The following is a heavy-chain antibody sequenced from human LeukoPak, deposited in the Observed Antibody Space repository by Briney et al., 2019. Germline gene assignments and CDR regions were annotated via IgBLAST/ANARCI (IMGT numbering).Heavy chain of an antibody. CDR3: AKEDCSGGSCYSPNNWFDP. D-gene: IGHD2-15*01. J-gene: IGHJ5*02. V-gene: IGHV3-30*18. CDR2: ISYDGSNK. Sequence: GGSLRLSCAASGFTFSSYGMHWVRQAPGKGLEWVAVISYDGSNKYYADSVKGRFTISRDNSKNTLYLQMNSLRAEDTAVYYCAKEDCSGGSCYSPNNWFDPWGQGTLVTVSS. CDR1: GFTFSSYG.